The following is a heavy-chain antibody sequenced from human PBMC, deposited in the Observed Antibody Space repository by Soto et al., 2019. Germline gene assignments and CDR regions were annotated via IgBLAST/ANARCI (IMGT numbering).Heavy chain of an antibody. CDR1: GYIFTAYS. J-gene: IGHJ1*01. CDR3: AREEKCSDGVCYSEYFQR. D-gene: IGHD2-15*01. V-gene: IGHV1-46*01. CDR2: VNPSGGST. Sequence: QVQLIQSGAEVKKPGASVKVSCKASGYIFTAYSMHWVRQAPGQGLEWMGVVNPSGGSTNYAQKFRGRITMTMDTSTSTVYMDLSSLTSEDTAVYYCAREEKCSDGVCYSEYFQRWGQGTLVTVSS.